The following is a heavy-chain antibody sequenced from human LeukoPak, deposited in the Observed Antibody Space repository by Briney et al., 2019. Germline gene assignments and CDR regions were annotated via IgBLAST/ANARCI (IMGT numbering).Heavy chain of an antibody. CDR1: GFTFSSYG. J-gene: IGHJ4*02. CDR2: IWYDGSNK. CDR3: ARGRSVAGFFDY. Sequence: PGGSLRLSCAASGFTFSSYGMHWVRQAPGKGLEWVAVIWYDGSNKYYADSVKGRFTISRDNSKNTLYLQMNSLRAEDTAVYYCARGRSVAGFFDYWGQGTLVTVSS. V-gene: IGHV3-33*08. D-gene: IGHD6-19*01.